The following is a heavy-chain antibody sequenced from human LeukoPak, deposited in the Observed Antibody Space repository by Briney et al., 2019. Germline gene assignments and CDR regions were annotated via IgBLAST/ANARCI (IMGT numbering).Heavy chain of an antibody. J-gene: IGHJ6*02. D-gene: IGHD2-2*01. V-gene: IGHV3-48*04. Sequence: GGSLRLSCAASGFSFSTNSMNWVRQVPGKGLEWISYISSNSATTYYADSVKGRFTISRDNAKNSLYLQTNSLRAEDTAVYYCARSDIVVVPAADLYYYYGMDVWGQGTTVTVSS. CDR3: ARSDIVVVPAADLYYYYGMDV. CDR2: ISSNSATT. CDR1: GFSFSTNS.